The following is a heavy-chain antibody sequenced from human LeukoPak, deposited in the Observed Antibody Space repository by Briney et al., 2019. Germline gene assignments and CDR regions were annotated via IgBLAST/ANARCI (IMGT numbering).Heavy chain of an antibody. CDR1: GFTFTNYW. CDR2: INQDGGTE. Sequence: GGSLRLSCAAYGFTFTNYWLTWVRQAPGKGLEWVANINQDGGTEYYIDSVRGRFTISRDNAKNLVYLQINSLRAEDTAVYFCARHTLWRFDYWGQGALVTVSS. J-gene: IGHJ4*02. V-gene: IGHV3-7*01. CDR3: ARHTLWRFDY. D-gene: IGHD1-1*01.